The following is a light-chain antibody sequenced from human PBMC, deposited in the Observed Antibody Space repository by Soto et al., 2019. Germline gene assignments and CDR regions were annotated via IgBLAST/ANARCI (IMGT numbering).Light chain of an antibody. V-gene: IGKV3-11*01. CDR2: GAS. Sequence: EIVLTQSPASLSLSPGERATLSCRASQSVDSYLVWYQQKPGQAPRLRIFGASNMATGIPARFSGSRSGTDFTLAMNSLEPDDFAVYYCQQRDSWPITFGQETRLEIK. CDR3: QQRDSWPIT. CDR1: QSVDSY. J-gene: IGKJ5*01.